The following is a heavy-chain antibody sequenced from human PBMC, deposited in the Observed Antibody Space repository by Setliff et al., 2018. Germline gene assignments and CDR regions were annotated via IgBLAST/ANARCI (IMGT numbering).Heavy chain of an antibody. V-gene: IGHV4-34*12. CDR2: IIHSGST. J-gene: IGHJ5*02. Sequence: SETLSLTCAVYGGSFSGYYWSWIRQPPGKRLEWIGEIIHSGSTNYSPSFQGQVTISTDTSINTAFLQWNNLKASDTAVYYCARRGERFFNWFDPWGQGTLVTVSS. CDR1: GGSFSGYY. D-gene: IGHD2-21*01. CDR3: ARRGERFFNWFDP.